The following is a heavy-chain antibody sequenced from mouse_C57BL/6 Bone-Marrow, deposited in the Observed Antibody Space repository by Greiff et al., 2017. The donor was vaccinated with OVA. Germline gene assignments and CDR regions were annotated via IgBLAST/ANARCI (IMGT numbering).Heavy chain of an antibody. V-gene: IGHV2-2*01. J-gene: IGHJ1*03. CDR1: GFSLTSYG. CDR2: IWSGGST. Sequence: VHLVESGPGLVQPSQSLSITCTVSGFSLTSYGVHWVRQSPGKGLEWLGVIWSGGSTDYNAAFISSLSISKDNSKSQVFFKMNSLQADDTAIYYCAMYYYGSTPYWYFDVWGTGTTVTVSS. D-gene: IGHD1-1*01. CDR3: AMYYYGSTPYWYFDV.